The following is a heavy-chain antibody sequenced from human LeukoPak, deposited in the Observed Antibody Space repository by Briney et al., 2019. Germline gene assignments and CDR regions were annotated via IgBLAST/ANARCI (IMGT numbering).Heavy chain of an antibody. Sequence: GGSLRLSCAASGFAFSNYGMHWVRQAPGKGLEWVAFTWYDGSNKYYADSVKGRFTVSRDNSKNTLYLQMNSLRAEDTAVYYCSKRGSDSPSCFQHWGQGTLVTVSS. V-gene: IGHV3-30*02. CDR1: GFAFSNYG. CDR3: SKRGSDSPSCFQH. CDR2: TWYDGSNK. D-gene: IGHD2-21*02. J-gene: IGHJ1*01.